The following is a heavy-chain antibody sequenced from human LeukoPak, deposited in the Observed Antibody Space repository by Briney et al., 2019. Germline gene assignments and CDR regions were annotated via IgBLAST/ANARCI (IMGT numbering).Heavy chain of an antibody. CDR1: GFTFSSYW. CDR2: IKQDGSEK. J-gene: IGHJ4*02. D-gene: IGHD4-17*01. Sequence: GGSLRLSCAASGFTFSSYWMSWVRQAPGKGLEWVANIKQDGSEKYHVDSVKGRFTISRDNAKNSLYLQMNSLRAEDTAVYYCAKGFYMTTVTPGDYWGQGTLVTVSS. CDR3: AKGFYMTTVTPGDY. V-gene: IGHV3-7*01.